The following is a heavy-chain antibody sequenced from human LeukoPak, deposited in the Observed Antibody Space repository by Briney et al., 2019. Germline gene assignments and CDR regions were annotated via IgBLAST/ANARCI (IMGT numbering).Heavy chain of an antibody. D-gene: IGHD1-1*01. J-gene: IGHJ5*02. CDR1: GGSISSSSYY. CDR2: IYYSGST. CDR3: ARIHPANWNPFNWFDP. V-gene: IGHV4-39*01. Sequence: SETLSLTCSVSGGSISSSSYYWGWIRQPPGKGLEWIGTIYYSGSTFYKPSLTSRVTISVDTSKNQFSLKLSSVTAADTAIYYCARIHPANWNPFNWFDPWGQGTLVTVSS.